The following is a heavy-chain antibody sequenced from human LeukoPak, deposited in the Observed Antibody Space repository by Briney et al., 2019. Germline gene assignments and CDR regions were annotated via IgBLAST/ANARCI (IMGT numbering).Heavy chain of an antibody. J-gene: IGHJ4*02. CDR2: ISKTTTYI. Sequence: GGSLRLSCSGSGFSVSTYSMTWVRQAPGKGLEWVSSISKTTTYIYYADSVRGRFTISRDNAKNSVYLQMNSLRVEETAVYHCVKWGEEASMEDWGQGTLVTVSS. CDR3: VKWGEEASMED. V-gene: IGHV3-21*06. CDR1: GFSVSTYS. D-gene: IGHD2/OR15-2a*01.